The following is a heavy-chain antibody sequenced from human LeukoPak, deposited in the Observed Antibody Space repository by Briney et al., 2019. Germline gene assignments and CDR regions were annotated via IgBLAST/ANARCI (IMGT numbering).Heavy chain of an antibody. CDR2: IHTSGST. J-gene: IGHJ4*02. Sequence: SETLSLTCTVSGGSISTYYWSWIRQSAGKGLEWIGRIHTSGSTDYNPSLRSRVTMSVDTSKNQFSLKVSSVTAADTGIYYCARAPEFSSGWLLDCWGQGTLVTVSS. CDR1: GGSISTYY. CDR3: ARAPEFSSGWLLDC. D-gene: IGHD6-19*01. V-gene: IGHV4-4*07.